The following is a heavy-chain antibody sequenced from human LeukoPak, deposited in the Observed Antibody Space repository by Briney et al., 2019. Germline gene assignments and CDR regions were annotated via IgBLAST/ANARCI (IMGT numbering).Heavy chain of an antibody. V-gene: IGHV4-59*01. J-gene: IGHJ4*02. CDR2: FYHGGGT. CDR1: GASISSYY. D-gene: IGHD6-13*01. Sequence: SETLSLTCNVSGASISSYYWSWIRQPPGEGLEWIGYFYHGGGTNYNPSLKSRATISIDTSKNEVSLKLRSVTAADTAVYYCARGASSSWYSLWKFWGQGTLVTVSS. CDR3: ARGASSSWYSLWKF.